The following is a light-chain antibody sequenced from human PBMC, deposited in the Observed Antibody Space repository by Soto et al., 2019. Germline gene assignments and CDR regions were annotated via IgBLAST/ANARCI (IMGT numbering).Light chain of an antibody. Sequence: AIRMTQSPSSFSASTGDRVTITCRARQGISSYLAWYQQKPGKAPKLLIYAASTLQSGVPSRFSGSGSGTDFTLTISCLQSEDFATYYCQQYYRYPPTFGQGTKLEIK. CDR3: QQYYRYPPT. CDR1: QGISSY. V-gene: IGKV1-8*01. CDR2: AAS. J-gene: IGKJ2*01.